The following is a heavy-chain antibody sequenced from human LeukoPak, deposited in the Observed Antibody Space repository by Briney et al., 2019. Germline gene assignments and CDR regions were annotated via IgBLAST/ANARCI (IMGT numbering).Heavy chain of an antibody. CDR1: GFTFSNAW. CDR2: IKSKTDGGTT. D-gene: IGHD3-10*01. V-gene: IGHV3-15*07. CDR3: TTGAELLLWFGDTTPYDY. J-gene: IGHJ4*02. Sequence: GGSLILSCAASGFTFSNAWMNWVRQAPGKGLEWVGRIKSKTDGGTTDYPAPVKGRFHISRDDSKTTLYLQMNSLKTEDTAVYYCTTGAELLLWFGDTTPYDYWGQGTLVTVSS.